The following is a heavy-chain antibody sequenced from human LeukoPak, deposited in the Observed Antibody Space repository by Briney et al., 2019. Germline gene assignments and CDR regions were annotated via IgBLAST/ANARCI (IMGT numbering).Heavy chain of an antibody. J-gene: IGHJ4*02. V-gene: IGHV1-46*01. CDR3: AREGEIGYDLSDY. CDR2: INPSGGST. Sequence: ASVKVSCKASGYTFTSYYMHWVRQAPGQGLEWMGIINPSGGSTNYAQKFQGRVTMTRDTSTSTVYMELSSLRSEDTAMYYCAREGEIGYDLSDYWGQGTLVTVSS. D-gene: IGHD5-12*01. CDR1: GYTFTSYY.